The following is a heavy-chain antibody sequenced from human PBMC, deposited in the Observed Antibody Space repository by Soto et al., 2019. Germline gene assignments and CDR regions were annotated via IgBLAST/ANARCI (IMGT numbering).Heavy chain of an antibody. Sequence: ASVKVSCKASRYTFTSYDIYWLPKPTGQGLEWMGWLNPNTGDSAYAQKFQGRISVSSDTSINTVYMELSSLRSEDTAVYYCARVGGSYQYYWGRGTLVTVSS. D-gene: IGHD1-26*01. J-gene: IGHJ4*02. CDR3: ARVGGSYQYY. V-gene: IGHV1-8*01. CDR1: RYTFTSYD. CDR2: LNPNTGDS.